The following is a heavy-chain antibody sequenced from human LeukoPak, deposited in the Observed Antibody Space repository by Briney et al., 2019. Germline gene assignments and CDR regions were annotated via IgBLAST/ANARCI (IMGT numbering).Heavy chain of an antibody. Sequence: GGSLRLSCAASGFTVSSNYMGWVRQAPGKGLEWVSVIYSGGSTYYADSVKGRFTISRDNSKNTLYLQMNSLRAEDTAVYYCARHADYYDSSGYFDYWGQGTLVTVSS. CDR3: ARHADYYDSSGYFDY. D-gene: IGHD3-22*01. CDR2: IYSGGST. CDR1: GFTVSSNY. J-gene: IGHJ4*02. V-gene: IGHV3-53*01.